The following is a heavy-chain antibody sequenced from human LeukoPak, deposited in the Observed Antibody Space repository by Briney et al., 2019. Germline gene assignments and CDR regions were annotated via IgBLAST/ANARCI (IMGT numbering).Heavy chain of an antibody. D-gene: IGHD2-21*01. V-gene: IGHV4-59*01. J-gene: IGHJ1*01. CDR3: ARGKLWYQH. Sequence: SETLSLTCTVSGGSISSYYWDWIRQPPGKGLEWIGYIYYSGSTNYNPSLKTRVTISVDTSKNQFSLKLTSVSAADTAVYYCARGKLWYQHWGQGTLVTVSS. CDR1: GGSISSYY. CDR2: IYYSGST.